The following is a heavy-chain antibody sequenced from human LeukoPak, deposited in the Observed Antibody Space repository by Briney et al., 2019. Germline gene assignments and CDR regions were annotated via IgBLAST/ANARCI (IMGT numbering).Heavy chain of an antibody. CDR2: ISGSGGST. D-gene: IGHD3-10*01. V-gene: IGHV3-23*01. CDR3: AKMGLLWLETYYFDY. Sequence: GGSPRLSCAASGFTFSSYAMSWVRQAPGKGLEWVSAISGSGGSTYYADSVKGRFTISRDNSKNTLYLQMNSLRAEDTAVYYCAKMGLLWLETYYFDYWGQGTLVTVSS. CDR1: GFTFSSYA. J-gene: IGHJ4*02.